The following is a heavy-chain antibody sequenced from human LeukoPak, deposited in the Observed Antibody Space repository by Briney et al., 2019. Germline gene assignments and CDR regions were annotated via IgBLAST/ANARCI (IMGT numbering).Heavy chain of an antibody. CDR1: GFTFGDYA. V-gene: IGHV3-23*01. CDR2: INGSGGST. D-gene: IGHD6-19*01. Sequence: GGSLRLSCTASGFTFGDYAMSWFRQAPGKELEWVSDINGSGGSTYYADSVKGRFTISRDNSKNTLYLQMNSLRAEDTAVYYCAKDRPPGGWYIRGFDPWGQGTLVTVSS. CDR3: AKDRPPGGWYIRGFDP. J-gene: IGHJ5*02.